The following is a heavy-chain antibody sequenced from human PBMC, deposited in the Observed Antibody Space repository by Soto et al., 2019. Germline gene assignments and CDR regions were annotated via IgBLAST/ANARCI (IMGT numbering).Heavy chain of an antibody. J-gene: IGHJ4*02. CDR2: IYPSDSDT. D-gene: IGHD6-13*01. Sequence: KSLKISCQGSGYIFSTFWIGWVRQMPFKFLEWMGIIYPSDSDTRYIPSFQGQVTISADKSISTAYLQWSSLKASDTAMSHCARQGRRIEAAGTGYYFDYWGQGTLLTDSS. CDR3: ARQGRRIEAAGTGYYFDY. CDR1: GYIFSTFW. V-gene: IGHV5-51*01.